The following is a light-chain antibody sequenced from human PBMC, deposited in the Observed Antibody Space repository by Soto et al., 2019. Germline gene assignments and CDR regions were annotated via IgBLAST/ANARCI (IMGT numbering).Light chain of an antibody. Sequence: DIQMTQSPSTLSASIGDRVTVTCRASQTINNWLAWYQQKPGKAPKLLIYDASTLEGEVPPRFGASGSGTDFTLTITSLQPDDSATYYCQQYNSYPWTFGQGTKVEI. J-gene: IGKJ1*01. V-gene: IGKV1-5*01. CDR1: QTINNW. CDR2: DAS. CDR3: QQYNSYPWT.